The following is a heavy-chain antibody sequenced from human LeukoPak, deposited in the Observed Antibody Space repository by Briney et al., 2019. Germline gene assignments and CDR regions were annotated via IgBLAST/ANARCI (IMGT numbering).Heavy chain of an antibody. CDR3: VKIPDTFYYYMDV. V-gene: IGHV3-9*01. J-gene: IGHJ6*03. D-gene: IGHD2/OR15-2a*01. Sequence: GGSLRLSCAACGFTFDDYAMQWVRQAPGKGVEWVSGISWNSGSIGYAVSEKGRFTSSRDNSKNTLYLNMNSLGAEASALYYCVKIPDTFYYYMDVWGKGTTVTVSS. CDR1: GFTFDDYA. CDR2: ISWNSGSI.